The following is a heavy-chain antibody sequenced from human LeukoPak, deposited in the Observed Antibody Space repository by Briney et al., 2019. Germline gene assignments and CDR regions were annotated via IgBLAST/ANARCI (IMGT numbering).Heavy chain of an antibody. V-gene: IGHV3-7*03. CDR2: IKQDGSEK. CDR3: AKHIVVVTTVCFDY. J-gene: IGHJ4*02. D-gene: IGHD2-21*02. CDR1: GFTFSSYW. Sequence: GGSLRLSCAASGFTFSSYWMSWVRQAPGKGLEWVANIKQDGSEKYYVDSVKGRFTISRDNAKNSLYLQMNSLRAEDTAVYYCAKHIVVVTTVCFDYWGQGTLVTVSS.